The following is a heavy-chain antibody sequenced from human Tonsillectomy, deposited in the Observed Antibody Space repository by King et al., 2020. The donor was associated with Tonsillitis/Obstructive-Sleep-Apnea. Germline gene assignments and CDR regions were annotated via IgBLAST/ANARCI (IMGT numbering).Heavy chain of an antibody. D-gene: IGHD6-19*01. V-gene: IGHV2-70*11. CDR1: GFSLNTGGMC. Sequence: VTLKESGPALVKPTQTLTLTCSFSGFSLNTGGMCVGWIRQPPGKALEWLARIDWDDDKYYSTSLKTRLIISKDTSKNQVVLTMTNMDPVDTATYYCARMGYSSGWYQNWFDPWGQGTLVTVSS. J-gene: IGHJ5*02. CDR2: IDWDDDK. CDR3: ARMGYSSGWYQNWFDP.